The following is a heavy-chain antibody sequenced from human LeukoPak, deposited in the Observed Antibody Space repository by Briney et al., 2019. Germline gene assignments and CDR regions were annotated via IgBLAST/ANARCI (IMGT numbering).Heavy chain of an antibody. J-gene: IGHJ4*02. Sequence: GGSLRLSCAASGFTFSNYAMHWVRQAPGKGLDWVAVISHDGSNINYADSVKGRFTISRDNSKNTLYLQMNSLRAEDTAVYYCATPRDPFGVRNRLHVGFDHWGQGTLVTVSS. V-gene: IGHV3-30-3*01. CDR2: ISHDGSNI. CDR1: GFTFSNYA. D-gene: IGHD3-3*01. CDR3: ATPRDPFGVRNRLHVGFDH.